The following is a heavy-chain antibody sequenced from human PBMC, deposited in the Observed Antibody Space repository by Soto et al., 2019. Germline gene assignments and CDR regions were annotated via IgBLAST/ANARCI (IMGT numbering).Heavy chain of an antibody. V-gene: IGHV4-61*01. Sequence: SETLSLTCTVSGGSVSSGSYYWSWIRQPPGKGLEWIGYIYYSGSTNYNPSLKSRVTISVDTSKNQFSLKLISVTAADTAVYYCARNYYTSGAQSNWFDPWGQGTLVTVSS. CDR3: ARNYYTSGAQSNWFDP. CDR2: IYYSGST. D-gene: IGHD3-10*01. J-gene: IGHJ5*02. CDR1: GGSVSSGSYY.